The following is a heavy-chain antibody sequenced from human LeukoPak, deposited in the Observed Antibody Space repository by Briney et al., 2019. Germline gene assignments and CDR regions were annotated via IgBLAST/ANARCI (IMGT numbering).Heavy chain of an antibody. CDR1: GDSISTYY. V-gene: IGHV4-59*01. J-gene: IGHJ3*02. Sequence: SETLSLTCTVSGDSISTYYWSWIRQPPGKGLEWLAYIDYRGSTTYNPSLRSRVTISVDTSRNQFSLKLYSVTAADTAVYYCARSRSGYSYDHAAFEIWGQGTMVTVSS. CDR2: IDYRGST. CDR3: ARSRSGYSYDHAAFEI. D-gene: IGHD5-18*01.